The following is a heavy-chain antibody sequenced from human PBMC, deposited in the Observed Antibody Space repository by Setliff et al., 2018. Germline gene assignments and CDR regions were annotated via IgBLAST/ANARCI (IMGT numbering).Heavy chain of an antibody. J-gene: IGHJ3*02. V-gene: IGHV1-3*01. CDR2: INADDGNT. Sequence: ASVKVSCKASGYTFTSYAMHWVRQAPGQRLEWMGWINADDGNTKYSQKFQDRVTITRDTSASTAYMELSSLRSEDTAVYYCARDPVTYSYDSSAPGGAFDIWGQGTMVTVSS. CDR3: ARDPVTYSYDSSAPGGAFDI. CDR1: GYTFTSYA. D-gene: IGHD3-22*01.